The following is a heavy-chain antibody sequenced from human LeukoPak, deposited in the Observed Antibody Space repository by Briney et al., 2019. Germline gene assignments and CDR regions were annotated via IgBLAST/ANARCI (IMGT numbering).Heavy chain of an antibody. J-gene: IGHJ4*02. V-gene: IGHV3-48*04. CDR3: ARGPSGYHNT. CDR2: ISSSGSTI. D-gene: IGHD5-12*01. CDR1: GFTLSNAW. Sequence: PGGSLRLSCAASGFTLSNAWMNWVRQAPGKGLEWVSYISSSGSTIYYADSVKGRFTISRDNAKNSLYLQMNSLRAEDTAVYYCARGPSGYHNTGGQGTLVTVSS.